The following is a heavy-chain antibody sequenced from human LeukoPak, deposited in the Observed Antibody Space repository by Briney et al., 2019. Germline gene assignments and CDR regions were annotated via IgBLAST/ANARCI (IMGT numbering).Heavy chain of an antibody. CDR2: INPNSGGT. D-gene: IGHD3-3*01. CDR1: GYTFTGYY. J-gene: IGHJ3*02. Sequence: ASVKVSCKASGYTFTGYYMHWVRQAPGQGLEWMGWINPNSGGTNYAQKFQGRVTMTRDTSISTAYMELSRLRSGDTAVYYCARVRFLEWLDAFDIWGQGTMVTVSS. CDR3: ARVRFLEWLDAFDI. V-gene: IGHV1-2*02.